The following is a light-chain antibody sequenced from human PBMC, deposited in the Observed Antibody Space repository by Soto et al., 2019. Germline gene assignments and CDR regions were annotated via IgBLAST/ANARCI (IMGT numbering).Light chain of an antibody. J-gene: IGLJ1*01. CDR3: CSYAGSPRYV. CDR1: SSDVGGYNY. CDR2: DVS. Sequence: QPVLTQPRSVSGSPGQSVTISCTGTSSDVGGYNYVSWYQQHPGKAPKVMIYDVSERPSGVPDRFSGSKSGNTASLTISGLQAEDEADYYCCSYAGSPRYVFGTGTKDTVL. V-gene: IGLV2-11*01.